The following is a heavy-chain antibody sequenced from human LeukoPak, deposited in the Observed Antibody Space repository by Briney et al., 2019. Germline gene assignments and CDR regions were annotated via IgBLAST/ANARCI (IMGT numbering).Heavy chain of an antibody. CDR1: GGSISSGGYS. V-gene: IGHV4-30-2*01. D-gene: IGHD2-2*01. CDR2: IYHSGST. Sequence: SETLSLTCAVSGGSISSGGYSCSWIRQPPGKGLEWIGYIYHSGSTYYNPSLKSRVTISVDRSKNQFSLKLSSVTAADTAVYYCARTPAGYFDLWGRGTLVTVSS. CDR3: ARTPAGYFDL. J-gene: IGHJ2*01.